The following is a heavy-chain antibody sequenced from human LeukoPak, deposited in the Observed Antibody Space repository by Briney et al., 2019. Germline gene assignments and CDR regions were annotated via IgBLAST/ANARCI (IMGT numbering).Heavy chain of an antibody. V-gene: IGHV4-34*01. CDR3: ARGGPGIAAADNNWFDR. CDR2: INHSGST. CDR1: GGSFSGYY. Sequence: SETLSLTCAVYGGSFSGYYWSWIRQPPGKGLEWIGEINHSGSTNYNPSLKSRVTISVDTSKNQFSLKLSSVTAADTAVYYCARGGPGIAAADNNWFDRWGQGTLVTVSS. J-gene: IGHJ5*02. D-gene: IGHD6-13*01.